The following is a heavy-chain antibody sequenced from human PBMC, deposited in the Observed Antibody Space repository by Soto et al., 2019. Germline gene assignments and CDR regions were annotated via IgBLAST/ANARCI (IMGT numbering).Heavy chain of an antibody. J-gene: IGHJ4*01. CDR3: ASLPQGYYDRSGRLVDD. V-gene: IGHV3-11*01. Sequence: GGSLRLSCASSGFNFSDYYMSWMRQAPGKGLEWVAYISAGGSDIYYGDYVKGRFTVSRDNTKKPLYLQMSNLRADDTAIYYCASLPQGYYDRSGRLVDDWGHGTLVTVSS. CDR1: GFNFSDYY. D-gene: IGHD3-22*01. CDR2: ISAGGSDI.